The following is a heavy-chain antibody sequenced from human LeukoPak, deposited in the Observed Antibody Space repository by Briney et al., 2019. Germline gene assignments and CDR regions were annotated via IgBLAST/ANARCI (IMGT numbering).Heavy chain of an antibody. CDR3: ARNPEAVAGTERWFDP. V-gene: IGHV3-7*01. Sequence: PGGSLRLSCAASGFTFSSYWMSWVRQAPGKGLEWVANIKQDGSEKYYVDSVKGRFTISRDNAKNSLYLQMNSLRAEGTAVYYCARNPEAVAGTERWFDPWGQGTLVTVSS. CDR2: IKQDGSEK. CDR1: GFTFSSYW. J-gene: IGHJ5*02. D-gene: IGHD6-19*01.